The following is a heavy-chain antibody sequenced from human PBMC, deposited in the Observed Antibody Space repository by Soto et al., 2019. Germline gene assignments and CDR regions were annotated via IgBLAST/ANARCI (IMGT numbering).Heavy chain of an antibody. Sequence: QLQLQESGPGLVKPSETLSLTCTVSGGSISSSSYYWGWIRQPPGKGLEWIGSIYYSGSTYYNPSLKGRVTTSVDTSKNQFSLKLSSVTAADTAVYYCARLLRHNYYGMDVWGQGTTVTVSS. CDR2: IYYSGST. CDR3: ARLLRHNYYGMDV. D-gene: IGHD5-12*01. V-gene: IGHV4-39*01. CDR1: GGSISSSSYY. J-gene: IGHJ6*02.